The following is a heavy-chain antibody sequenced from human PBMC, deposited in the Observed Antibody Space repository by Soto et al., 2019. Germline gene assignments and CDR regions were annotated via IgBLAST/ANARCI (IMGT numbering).Heavy chain of an antibody. J-gene: IGHJ1*01. CDR2: INHSGST. CDR1: GGSFSGYY. Sequence: SETLSLTCAVYGGSFSGYYWSWIRQPPGKGLEWIGEINHSGSTNYNPSLKSRVTISVDTSKNQFSLKLSSVTAADTAVYYCARGRDRHRGYFQHWGQGTLVTVSS. D-gene: IGHD2-15*01. V-gene: IGHV4-34*01. CDR3: ARGRDRHRGYFQH.